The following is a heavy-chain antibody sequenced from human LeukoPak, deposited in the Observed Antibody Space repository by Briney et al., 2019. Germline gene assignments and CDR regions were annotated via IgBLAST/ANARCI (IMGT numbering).Heavy chain of an antibody. J-gene: IGHJ4*02. V-gene: IGHV3-74*01. CDR2: IKGDESYT. D-gene: IGHD4-17*01. CDR3: ASQADSAYGDYN. CDR1: GFTYSRYW. Sequence: GGTLRLSCAASGFTYSRYWMHWVRQVPGKGLVWVARIKGDESYTFYADSVKGRFTISRDNAKNTLYLQMNSLRAEDTAVYYCASQADSAYGDYNWGQGTLVTVSS.